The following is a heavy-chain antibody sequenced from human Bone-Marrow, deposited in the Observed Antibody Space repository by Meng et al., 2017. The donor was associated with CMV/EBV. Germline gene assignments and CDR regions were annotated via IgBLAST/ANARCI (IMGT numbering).Heavy chain of an antibody. CDR1: GFTFSSYG. Sequence: GGSLRLSCAASGFTFSSYGMHWVRQAPGKGLEWVAFIRYDGSNKYYADSVKGRFTISRDNSKNTLYLQMNSLRAEDTAVYYCARDAGYYYYGMDVWGQGTTVTVSS. CDR2: IRYDGSNK. J-gene: IGHJ6*02. D-gene: IGHD3-10*01. V-gene: IGHV3-30*02. CDR3: ARDAGYYYYGMDV.